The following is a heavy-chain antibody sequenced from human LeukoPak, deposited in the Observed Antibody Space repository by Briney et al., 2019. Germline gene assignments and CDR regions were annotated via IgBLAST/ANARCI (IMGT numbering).Heavy chain of an antibody. CDR1: GFTFSSYS. D-gene: IGHD1-26*01. CDR3: ARGGSYHAFDI. Sequence: PGGSLRLSCAASGFTFSSYSMSWVRQAPGKGLVCVSRINNDGSGTTYADSVKGRFTISRDNAKNTVYLQMNSLRVEDTAVYYCARGGSYHAFDIWGQGTTVTVSS. V-gene: IGHV3-74*01. CDR2: INNDGSGT. J-gene: IGHJ3*02.